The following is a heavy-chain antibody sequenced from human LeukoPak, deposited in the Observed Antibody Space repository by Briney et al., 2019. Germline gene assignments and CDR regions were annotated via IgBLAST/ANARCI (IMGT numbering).Heavy chain of an antibody. J-gene: IGHJ4*02. CDR1: GGSISSGTYY. CDR3: ARSGYYGYYFDY. CDR2: IYYSGST. D-gene: IGHD3-9*01. Sequence: PSETLSLTCTVSGGSISSGTYYWSWIRQPPGKGLEWIGYIYYSGSTNYNPSLKSRVTISVDTSKNQFSLKLSSVTAADTAVYYCARSGYYGYYFDYWGQGTLVTVSS. V-gene: IGHV4-61*01.